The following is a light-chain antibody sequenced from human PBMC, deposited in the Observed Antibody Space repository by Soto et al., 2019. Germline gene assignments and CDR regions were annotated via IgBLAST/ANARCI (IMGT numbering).Light chain of an antibody. CDR2: GAS. V-gene: IGKV3-15*01. Sequence: EMVMTHSPATLSVYPGERATLSCRASQSVSSNLAWYQQKPGQAPRLLIYGASTRATGIPARFSGSGSGTEFTLTISSLQSEDFAVYYCQQYNNWPPITFGQGTRLEIK. J-gene: IGKJ5*01. CDR1: QSVSSN. CDR3: QQYNNWPPIT.